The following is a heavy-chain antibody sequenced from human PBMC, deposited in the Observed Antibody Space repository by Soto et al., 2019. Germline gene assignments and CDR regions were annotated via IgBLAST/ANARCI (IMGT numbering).Heavy chain of an antibody. Sequence: PSETLSLTCAVYGGSFSGYYWSWIRQPPGKGLEWIGEINHSGSTNYNPSLKSRVTISVDTSKNQFSLKLSSVTAADTAVYYCARGAHGPGSSSLTGPNYWGQGTLVTVSS. CDR3: ARGAHGPGSSSLTGPNY. D-gene: IGHD6-13*01. CDR1: GGSFSGYY. CDR2: INHSGST. J-gene: IGHJ4*02. V-gene: IGHV4-34*01.